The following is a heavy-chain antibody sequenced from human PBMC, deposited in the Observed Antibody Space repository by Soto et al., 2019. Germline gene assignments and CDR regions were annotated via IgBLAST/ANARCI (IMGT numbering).Heavy chain of an antibody. V-gene: IGHV3-23*01. D-gene: IGHD3-22*01. CDR3: AKDQRSIVENWFDP. CDR1: GFTFSSYA. Sequence: GGSLRLSCAASGFTFSSYAMSWVRQAPGKGLEWVSAISGSGGSTYYTDSVKGRFTISRDNSKNTLYLQMNSLRAEDTAVYYCAKDQRSIVENWFDPWGQGTLVTVSS. J-gene: IGHJ5*02. CDR2: ISGSGGST.